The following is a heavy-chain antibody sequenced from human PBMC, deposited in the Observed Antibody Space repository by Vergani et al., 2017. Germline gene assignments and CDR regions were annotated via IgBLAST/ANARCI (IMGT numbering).Heavy chain of an antibody. CDR1: GGSISSYY. CDR2: IYYSGST. CDR3: ARAPQYWRSTSCYIGPWFDP. Sequence: QVQLQESGPGLVKPSETLSLTCTVSGGSISSYYWSWIRQPPGKGLEWIGYIYYSGSTNYNPSLKSRVTISVDTSKNQFSLKLSSVTAADTAVYYCARAPQYWRSTSCYIGPWFDPWGQGTLVTVSS. D-gene: IGHD2-2*02. J-gene: IGHJ5*02. V-gene: IGHV4-59*01.